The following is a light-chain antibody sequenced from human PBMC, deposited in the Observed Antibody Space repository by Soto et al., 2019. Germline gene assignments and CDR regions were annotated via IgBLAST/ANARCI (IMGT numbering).Light chain of an antibody. CDR3: MQSTHWLHWK. Sequence: DVVLTQSPLSLPVTLGQPASISCRSSQTLVHNDLNTYLNWSLQRPGQSPRRLIYKVSDRESGVPDKFSGLGSGTDFTLKMSMVEAEDVGIYYRMQSTHWLHWKFGQGNKGEIK. CDR2: KVS. J-gene: IGKJ1*01. V-gene: IGKV2-30*02. CDR1: QTLVHNDLNTY.